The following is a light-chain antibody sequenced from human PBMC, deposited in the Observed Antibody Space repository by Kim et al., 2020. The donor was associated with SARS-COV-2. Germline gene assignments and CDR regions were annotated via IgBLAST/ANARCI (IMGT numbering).Light chain of an antibody. V-gene: IGLV3-21*04. CDR2: YDS. CDR1: NIESES. Sequence: APRKTARISCGGNNIESESVHWYQQRPGQAPVLVIYYDSDRPSGIPERFSGSNSGNTATLTISRVEAGDEADYYCQVWDSSSDHPVFGGGTQLTVL. CDR3: QVWDSSSDHPV. J-gene: IGLJ3*02.